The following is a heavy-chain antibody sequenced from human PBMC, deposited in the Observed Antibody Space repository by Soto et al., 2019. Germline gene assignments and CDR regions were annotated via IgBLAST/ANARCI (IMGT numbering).Heavy chain of an antibody. J-gene: IGHJ6*03. V-gene: IGHV3-7*01. CDR3: ARSPLDPDYYYYYMDV. D-gene: IGHD3-3*01. CDR2: IKQDGSEK. Sequence: GGSLRLSCAASGFTFSSYWMSWVRQAPGKGLEWVANIKQDGSEKYYVDSVKGRFTISRDNAKNSLYLQMNSLRAEDTAVYYCARSPLDPDYYYYYMDVWGKGTTVTVSS. CDR1: GFTFSSYW.